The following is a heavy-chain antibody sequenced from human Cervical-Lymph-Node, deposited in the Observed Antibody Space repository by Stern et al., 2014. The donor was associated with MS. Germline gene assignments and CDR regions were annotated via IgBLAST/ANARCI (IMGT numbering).Heavy chain of an antibody. Sequence: EVQLVESGAEVKKPGESLKISCKGSGYSFTSYWIGWVRQMPGKGLEWMGIIYPGDSDTRYSPSFQGQVTISADKSISTAYLQWSSLKASDTAMYYCARHRHDSSGYYYFDYWGQGTLVTVSS. CDR2: IYPGDSDT. V-gene: IGHV5-51*01. CDR3: ARHRHDSSGYYYFDY. J-gene: IGHJ4*02. CDR1: GYSFTSYW. D-gene: IGHD3-22*01.